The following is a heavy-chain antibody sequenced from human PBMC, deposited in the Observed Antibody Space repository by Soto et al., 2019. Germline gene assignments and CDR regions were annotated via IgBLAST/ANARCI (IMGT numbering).Heavy chain of an antibody. V-gene: IGHV3-72*01. CDR2: ARNKVNNYII. CDR3: ARLPATSFEL. CDR1: VFTFTDHY. Sequence: PGGSLRLSCAASVFTFTDHYMDWVRHAPGKWLEWVGRARNKVNNYIISYAASLKGRFIISRDDSKNSLYLQMNSLKTEDTAVYVRARLPATSFELWGRGTLVTLSS. J-gene: IGHJ4*02.